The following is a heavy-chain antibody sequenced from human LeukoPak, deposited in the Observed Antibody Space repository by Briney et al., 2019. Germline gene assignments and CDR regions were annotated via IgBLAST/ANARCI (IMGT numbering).Heavy chain of an antibody. CDR3: AKPRGLDYYDSSVILDY. J-gene: IGHJ4*02. CDR1: GFTFSSYA. D-gene: IGHD3-22*01. V-gene: IGHV3-30*18. Sequence: PGRSLRLSCAASGFTFSSYAMHWVRQAPGKGLEWVTGTSYDGSKKYYADSVKGRFTISRDNSKNTLYLQMNSLRPEDTAVYYCAKPRGLDYYDSSVILDYWGQGTLVTVSS. CDR2: TSYDGSKK.